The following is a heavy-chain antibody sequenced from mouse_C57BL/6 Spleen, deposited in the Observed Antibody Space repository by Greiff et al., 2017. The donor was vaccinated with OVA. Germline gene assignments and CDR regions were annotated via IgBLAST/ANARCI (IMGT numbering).Heavy chain of an antibody. CDR3: TTWYYGTSDD. D-gene: IGHD1-1*01. CDR1: GFNIKDDY. CDR2: IDPENGDT. J-gene: IGHJ2*01. V-gene: IGHV14-4*01. Sequence: VQLQQSGAELVRPGASVKLSCTASGFNIKDDYMHWVKQRPEQGLEWIGWIDPENGDTEYASKFQGKATITADTSSNTAYLQLSSLTSEDTAVYYCTTWYYGTSDDWGQGTTLTVSS.